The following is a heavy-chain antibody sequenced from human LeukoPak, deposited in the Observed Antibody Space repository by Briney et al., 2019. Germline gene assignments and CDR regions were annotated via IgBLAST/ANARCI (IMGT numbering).Heavy chain of an antibody. CDR3: AKDFSGRYSNYTFDYYYYGMDV. D-gene: IGHD4-11*01. V-gene: IGHV3-30*18. CDR1: GFTFSSYG. Sequence: GGSLRLSCAASGFTFSSYGMHWVRQAPGKGLEWVAVISYDGSNEYYADSVKGRFTISRDNSKNTLYLQMNSLRAEDTAVYYCAKDFSGRYSNYTFDYYYYGMDVWGQGTTVTVSS. J-gene: IGHJ6*02. CDR2: ISYDGSNE.